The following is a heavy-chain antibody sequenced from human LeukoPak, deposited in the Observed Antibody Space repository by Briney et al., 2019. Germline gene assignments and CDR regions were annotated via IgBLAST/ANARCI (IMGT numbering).Heavy chain of an antibody. CDR2: IYYSGST. CDR1: GGSISSYY. CDR3: AREAYYDILTGQNWFDP. J-gene: IGHJ5*02. V-gene: IGHV4-59*01. Sequence: PSQTLSLTCTVSGGSISSYYWSWIRQPPGKGLEWIGYIYYSGSTNYNPSLKSRVTISVDTSKNQFSLKLSSVTAADTAVYYCAREAYYDILTGQNWFDPWGQGTLVTVSS. D-gene: IGHD3-9*01.